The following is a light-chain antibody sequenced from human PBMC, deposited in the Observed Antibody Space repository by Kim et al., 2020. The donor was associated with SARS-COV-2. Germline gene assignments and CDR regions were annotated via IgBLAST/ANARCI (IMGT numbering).Light chain of an antibody. V-gene: IGLV1-51*01. Sequence: QSVVTQPPSVSAASGQKVTISCSGSSSNIVNNFVSWYKHFPGTAPKLLIYDSDKRPSGIPDRFSASKSGTSATLGITGLQTGDEAEYYCATWDHSLSAVVFGGGTKVTVL. CDR2: DSD. CDR1: SSNIVNNF. CDR3: ATWDHSLSAVV. J-gene: IGLJ2*01.